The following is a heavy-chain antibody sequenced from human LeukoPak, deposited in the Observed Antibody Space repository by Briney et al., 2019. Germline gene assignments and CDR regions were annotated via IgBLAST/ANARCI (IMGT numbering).Heavy chain of an antibody. V-gene: IGHV3-11*01. CDR1: GFTFNTYA. D-gene: IGHD6-19*01. Sequence: GGSLRLSCAASGFTFNTYAMSWARQAPGKGLEWVSYISSSGSTIYYADSVKGRFTISRDNAKNSLYLQMNSLRAEDTAVYYCARDRETIAVAGTQELDYWGQGTLVTVSS. CDR2: ISSSGSTI. J-gene: IGHJ4*02. CDR3: ARDRETIAVAGTQELDY.